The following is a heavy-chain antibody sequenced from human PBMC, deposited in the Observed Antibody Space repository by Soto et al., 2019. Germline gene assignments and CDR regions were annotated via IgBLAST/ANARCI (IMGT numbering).Heavy chain of an antibody. Sequence: GGSLRLSCAASGFNFSDHYMNWVRQAPGKGLEWVSYISGSSRYTNFADSVKGRFTISRDNAKNSLYLQMNSLRVEDTAVYYCARHTSRWQSYDYWGPGTFVTCSS. CDR2: ISGSSRYT. CDR1: GFNFSDHY. J-gene: IGHJ4*02. V-gene: IGHV3-11*06. CDR3: ARHTSRWQSYDY. D-gene: IGHD6-19*01.